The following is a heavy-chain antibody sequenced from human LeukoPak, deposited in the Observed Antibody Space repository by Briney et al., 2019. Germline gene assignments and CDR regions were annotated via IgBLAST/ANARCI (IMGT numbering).Heavy chain of an antibody. V-gene: IGHV4-59*01. Sequence: SETLSLTCTVSGGSISSYYWSWIRQPPGKGLEWIGYIYYSGSTNYNPSLKSRVTISVDTSKNQFSLKLSSVTAADTAVYYRARETYYYDSSGYLSHGAFDIWGQGTMVTVSS. CDR1: GGSISSYY. CDR3: ARETYYYDSSGYLSHGAFDI. D-gene: IGHD3-22*01. CDR2: IYYSGST. J-gene: IGHJ3*02.